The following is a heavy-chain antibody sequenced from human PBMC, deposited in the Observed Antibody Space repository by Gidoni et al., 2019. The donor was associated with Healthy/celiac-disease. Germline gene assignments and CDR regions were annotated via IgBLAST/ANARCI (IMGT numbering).Heavy chain of an antibody. CDR3: AKRPIVVVVAAPLDY. Sequence: EVQLLESGGGLVQPGGSLSLSCAASGFTFSSYAMSWVRQAPGKGLEWVSAISGSGGSTYYADSVKGRFTISRDNSKNTLYLQMNSLRAEDTAVYYCAKRPIVVVVAAPLDYWGQGTLVTVSS. CDR1: GFTFSSYA. CDR2: ISGSGGST. V-gene: IGHV3-23*01. D-gene: IGHD2-15*01. J-gene: IGHJ4*02.